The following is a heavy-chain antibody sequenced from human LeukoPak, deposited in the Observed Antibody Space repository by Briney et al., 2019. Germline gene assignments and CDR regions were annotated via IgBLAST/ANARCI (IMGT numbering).Heavy chain of an antibody. Sequence: PGGSLRLSCGASGFSFSDHAMHWVRQAPGKGLEWVAFIRFDGTATDYRDSVKGRFTISRDNSRNTLFLQMNSLRPEDTGVYFCAKPSGNCVDYWGRGTLVTVSS. CDR2: IRFDGTAT. D-gene: IGHD6-19*01. CDR1: GFSFSDHA. CDR3: AKPSGNCVDY. J-gene: IGHJ4*02. V-gene: IGHV3-30*02.